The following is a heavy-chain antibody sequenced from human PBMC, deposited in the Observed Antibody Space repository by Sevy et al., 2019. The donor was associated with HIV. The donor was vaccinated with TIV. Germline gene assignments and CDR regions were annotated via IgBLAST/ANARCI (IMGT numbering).Heavy chain of an antibody. CDR3: AREGISVSGLTGYFDL. J-gene: IGHJ2*01. Sequence: ASVKVSCKASRYRFTSYYMHWVRQAPGQGLEWMGITNPSSGSTTYAQKLQGRVTMTRDTSTNTVYMELSSLRSEDTAVYYCAREGISVSGLTGYFDLWAVAPWSPSPQ. V-gene: IGHV1-46*01. D-gene: IGHD6-19*01. CDR2: TNPSSGST. CDR1: RYRFTSYY.